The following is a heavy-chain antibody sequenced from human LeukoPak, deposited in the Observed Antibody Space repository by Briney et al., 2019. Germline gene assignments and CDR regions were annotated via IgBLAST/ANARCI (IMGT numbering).Heavy chain of an antibody. CDR3: ARGDYGDYEQTYYFDY. D-gene: IGHD4-17*01. V-gene: IGHV4-59*01. J-gene: IGHJ4*02. CDR1: GGSISSYY. CDR2: IYYSGGT. Sequence: SETLSLTCTVSGGSISSYYWSWIRQPPGKGLEWIGYIYYSGGTNYNPSLKSRVTISVDTSKNQFSLKLSSVTAADTAVYYCARGDYGDYEQTYYFDYWGQGTLVSVSS.